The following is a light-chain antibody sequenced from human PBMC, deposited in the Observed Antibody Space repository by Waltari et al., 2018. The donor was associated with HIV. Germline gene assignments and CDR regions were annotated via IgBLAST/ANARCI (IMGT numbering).Light chain of an antibody. CDR3: SSYTTRSTPDPNWV. V-gene: IGLV2-14*01. CDR2: DLT. CDR1: SSDVGGYNY. Sequence: QSALTQPRSVSGSPGQSVTISCTGTSSDVGGYNYVSWYQQLPGKAPKLMIYDLTERPSWVSNRFSGSKSVNTASLTISGLQAEDEADYYCSSYTTRSTPDPNWVFGGGTKLTVL. J-gene: IGLJ3*02.